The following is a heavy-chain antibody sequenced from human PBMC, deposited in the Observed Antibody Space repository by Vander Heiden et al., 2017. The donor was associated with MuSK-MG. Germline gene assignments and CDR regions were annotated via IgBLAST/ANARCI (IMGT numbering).Heavy chain of an antibody. Sequence: QVQLVESGGGVVQPGGSLRLSCAASGFTFSSYGMHWVRQAPGKGLEWVAFIRYDGSNKYYADSGKGRFTISRDNSKNTRDLKMNSLRAEETAVYYCAKSAVTRDGGYDAFDIWGQGTMVTVSS. CDR3: AKSAVTRDGGYDAFDI. CDR1: GFTFSSYG. J-gene: IGHJ3*02. V-gene: IGHV3-30*02. D-gene: IGHD3-16*01. CDR2: IRYDGSNK.